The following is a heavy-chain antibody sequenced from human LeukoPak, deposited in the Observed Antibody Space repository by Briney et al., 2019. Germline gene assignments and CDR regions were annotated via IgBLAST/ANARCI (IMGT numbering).Heavy chain of an antibody. J-gene: IGHJ4*02. Sequence: PSETLSLTCTVSGGSISSYYWSWIRQPPRKRLEWIGYIYYSGSTNYNPSLKSRVTISVDTSKNQFSLKLSSVTAADTAVYYRARSRDGYNPWDYWGQGTLVTVSS. D-gene: IGHD5-24*01. CDR2: IYYSGST. CDR1: GGSISSYY. CDR3: ARSRDGYNPWDY. V-gene: IGHV4-59*01.